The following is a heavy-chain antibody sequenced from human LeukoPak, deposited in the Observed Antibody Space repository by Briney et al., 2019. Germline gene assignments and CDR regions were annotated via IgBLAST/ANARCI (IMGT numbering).Heavy chain of an antibody. Sequence: GGSLRLSCAASGFTFDHYTMHWVRQAPGKGLEWVSAISGSGGSTYYADSVKGRFTISRDNSKNTLYLQMNSLRAEDTAVYYCAKAGVIAAPHPWGQGTLVTVSS. D-gene: IGHD2-15*01. CDR1: GFTFDHYT. V-gene: IGHV3-23*01. CDR3: AKAGVIAAPHP. J-gene: IGHJ5*02. CDR2: ISGSGGST.